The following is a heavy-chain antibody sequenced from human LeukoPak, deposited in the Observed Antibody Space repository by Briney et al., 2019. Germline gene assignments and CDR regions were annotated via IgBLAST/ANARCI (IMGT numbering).Heavy chain of an antibody. J-gene: IGHJ4*02. Sequence: SETLSLTCTVSGGSISSSTYYWGWIRQPPGKGLEWIGSINYSGSTYYNPSLKSRVTIAVDTSKNQFPLKVSSVIAADTAMYYCARHLKRVSGAAAGTCDHWGQGTLVTVSS. CDR2: INYSGST. CDR3: ARHLKRVSGAAAGTCDH. CDR1: GGSISSSTYY. D-gene: IGHD6-13*01. V-gene: IGHV4-39*01.